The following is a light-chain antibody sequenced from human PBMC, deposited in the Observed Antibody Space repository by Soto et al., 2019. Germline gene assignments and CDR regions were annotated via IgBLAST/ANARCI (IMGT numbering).Light chain of an antibody. CDR2: DAS. CDR1: QSVSSY. Sequence: EIVLSQSPGTLSLSQGERATLSCRASQSVSSYLAWHQQKPGQAPRLLIYDASNRATGIPARFSGTGSGTDFTLTINNLEPEDFAVYYCQVRTNWSIAFGRGRLLEVK. V-gene: IGKV3-11*01. CDR3: QVRTNWSIA. J-gene: IGKJ5*01.